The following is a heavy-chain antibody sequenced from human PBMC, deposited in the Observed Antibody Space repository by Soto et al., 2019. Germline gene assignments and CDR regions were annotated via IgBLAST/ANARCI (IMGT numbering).Heavy chain of an antibody. CDR3: EARYSSGPFDY. D-gene: IGHD6-19*01. J-gene: IGHJ4*02. V-gene: IGHV3-23*01. Sequence: PGGSLRRSCAASGLTFSSYAMSWVRQAPGKGLEWVSAISGSGGSTYYADSVKGRFTISRDNSKNTLYLQMNSLRAEDTAVYYCEARYSSGPFDYWGQGTMVTVYS. CDR1: GLTFSSYA. CDR2: ISGSGGST.